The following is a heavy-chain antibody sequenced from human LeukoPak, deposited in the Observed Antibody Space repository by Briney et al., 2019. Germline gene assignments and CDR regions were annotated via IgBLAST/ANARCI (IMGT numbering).Heavy chain of an antibody. CDR3: ARGHHYYYYMDV. V-gene: IGHV4-31*03. J-gene: IGHJ6*03. CDR1: GRSITSGGTF. Sequence: SQTLSLTCTVSGRSITSGGTFWIWIRQQPGKGLEWSGYIYNSGGAYYNPSLGSRLSISVDTSKNQFSLRLTSVTAADTAVYFCARGHHYYYYMDVWGNGTTVTVSS. CDR2: IYNSGGA.